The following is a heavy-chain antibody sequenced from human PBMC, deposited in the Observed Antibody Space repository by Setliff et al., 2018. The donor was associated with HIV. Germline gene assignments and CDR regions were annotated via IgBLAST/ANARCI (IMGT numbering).Heavy chain of an antibody. D-gene: IGHD1-1*01. CDR1: GYTFSRYG. CDR3: AREGVREPPSNTLYYGMDV. Sequence: ASVKVSCKASGYTFSRYGISWVRQAPGQGLEWMGWISPYNGNRNYAQKLRGRVAMTADTSTSTAYIEVRSLRFDDTAVYYCAREGVREPPSNTLYYGMDVWGQGTTVTVSS. CDR2: ISPYNGNR. V-gene: IGHV1-18*01. J-gene: IGHJ6*02.